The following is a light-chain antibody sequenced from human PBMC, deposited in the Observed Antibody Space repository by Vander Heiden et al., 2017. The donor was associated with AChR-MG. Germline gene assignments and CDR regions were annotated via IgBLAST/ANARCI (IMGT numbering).Light chain of an antibody. CDR2: SNN. J-gene: IGLJ2*01. Sequence: QSVLTQPPSASGTPGQRVTISCSGSSSNIGGNTVNWYQQLPGTAPKLLMYSNNQRPSGVPDRFSGSESGTSASLAISGLQSEDEADYYCTAWDDSLNGVLFGGGTKLTVL. CDR3: TAWDDSLNGVL. CDR1: SSNIGGNT. V-gene: IGLV1-44*01.